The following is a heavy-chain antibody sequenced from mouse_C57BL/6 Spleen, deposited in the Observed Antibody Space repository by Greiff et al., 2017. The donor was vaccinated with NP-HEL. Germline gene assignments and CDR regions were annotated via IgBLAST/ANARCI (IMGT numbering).Heavy chain of an antibody. CDR2: INPNNGGT. V-gene: IGHV1-26*01. CDR1: GYTFTDYY. CDR3: AIITTVVLDY. Sequence: EVQLKQSGPELVKPGASVKISCKASGYTFTDYYMNWVKQSHGKSLEWIGDINPNNGGTSYNQKFKGKATLTVDKSSSTAYMELRSLTSEDSAVYYCAIITTVVLDYWGQGTTLTVSS. D-gene: IGHD1-1*01. J-gene: IGHJ2*01.